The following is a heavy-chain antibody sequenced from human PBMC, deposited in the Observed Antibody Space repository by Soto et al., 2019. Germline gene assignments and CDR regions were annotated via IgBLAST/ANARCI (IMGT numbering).Heavy chain of an antibody. J-gene: IGHJ6*02. Sequence: QVQLVESGGGVVQPGRSLRLSCAASGFTIRDYAMHWVRQAPGKGLEWVTLISSDATNKYLADSVKGRFTIYRDNSKNTLYLQMNSLRVEDTGLYYCARQGMAARKYYSTYLDVWGQGTTVIV. CDR2: ISSDATNK. V-gene: IGHV3-30-3*01. D-gene: IGHD6-6*01. CDR3: ARQGMAARKYYSTYLDV. CDR1: GFTIRDYA.